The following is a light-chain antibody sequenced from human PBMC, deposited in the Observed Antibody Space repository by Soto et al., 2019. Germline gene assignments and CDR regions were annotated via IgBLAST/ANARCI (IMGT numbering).Light chain of an antibody. Sequence: QSVLTQPPSASGTPGQRVTISCSGSSSNIGANTVTWYQQLPGTAPKPLIFGNNHRPSGVPDRFSGSKSGTSGSLAISGLQSEDEADYYCATWDDSLNGYVLGAGTKVTVL. CDR2: GNN. CDR1: SSNIGANT. V-gene: IGLV1-44*01. CDR3: ATWDDSLNGYV. J-gene: IGLJ1*01.